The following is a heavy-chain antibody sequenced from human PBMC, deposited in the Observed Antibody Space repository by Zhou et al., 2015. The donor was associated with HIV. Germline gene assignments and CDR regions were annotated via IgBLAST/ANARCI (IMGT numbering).Heavy chain of an antibody. CDR3: ARGGYGDGHY. Sequence: QVQLLQSGAEVKKPGSSVKVSCQASGGTFTTYTFNWVRQAPGQGLEWVGGIIPIFGTTNYAQKFQGRVTITADEYTSTAYMEMSSLRSEDTAVYYCARGGYGDGHYWGQGTLVTVSS. V-gene: IGHV1-69*01. J-gene: IGHJ4*02. D-gene: IGHD4-17*01. CDR2: IIPIFGTT. CDR1: GGTFTTYT.